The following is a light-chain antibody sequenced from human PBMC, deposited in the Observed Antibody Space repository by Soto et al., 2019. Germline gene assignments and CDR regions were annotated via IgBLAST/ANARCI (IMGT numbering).Light chain of an antibody. CDR3: AAWDDSLNGVV. V-gene: IGLV2-14*01. CDR1: SSDVGGYKY. J-gene: IGLJ2*01. CDR2: EVS. Sequence: QSALTQPASVSGSPEQSITISCTGTSSDVGGYKYVSWYQQLPGRAPKLIISEVSNRPSGVSDRFTGSKSGNTASLTISGLQSEDEADYYCAAWDDSLNGVVFGGGTQLTVL.